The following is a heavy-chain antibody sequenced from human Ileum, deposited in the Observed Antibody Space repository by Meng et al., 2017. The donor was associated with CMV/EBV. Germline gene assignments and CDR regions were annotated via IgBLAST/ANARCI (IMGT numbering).Heavy chain of an antibody. CDR1: GYSISSGYY. Sequence: SETLSLTCTVSGYSISSGYYWGWIRQPPGKGLEWIGYIYYSGSTNYNPSLKSRVTISVDTSKNQFSLKLSSVTAADTAVYYCARVINNDAFDIWGQGTMVTVSS. J-gene: IGHJ3*02. V-gene: IGHV4-61*01. CDR3: ARVINNDAFDI. CDR2: IYYSGST. D-gene: IGHD1/OR15-1a*01.